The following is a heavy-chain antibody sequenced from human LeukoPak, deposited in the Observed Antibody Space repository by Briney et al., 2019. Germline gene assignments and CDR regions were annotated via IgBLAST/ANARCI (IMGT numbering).Heavy chain of an antibody. D-gene: IGHD1-26*01. J-gene: IGHJ6*03. V-gene: IGHV4-4*07. CDR3: ARERLLDYYYYMDV. CDR1: GGSISSYY. CDR2: IYTSGST. Sequence: PSETLSLTCTVSGGSISSYYWSWIRQPAGKGLEWIGRIYTSGSTNHNPSLKSRVTMSVDTSKNQFSLKLSSVTAADTAVYYCARERLLDYYYYMDVWGKGTTVTVSS.